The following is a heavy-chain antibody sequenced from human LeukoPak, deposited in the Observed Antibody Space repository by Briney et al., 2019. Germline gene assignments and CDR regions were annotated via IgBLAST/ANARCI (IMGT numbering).Heavy chain of an antibody. CDR3: ARVYSSIWTVDY. Sequence: PGGSLRLSCAASGFTFSSYSMHWVRQAPGKGLEYVSAISSNGGSTYCANSVKARFTISRDNSRNTLYLQMGSLRAEDMAVYYCARVYSSIWTVDYWGQGTLVTVSS. CDR1: GFTFSSYS. V-gene: IGHV3-64*01. D-gene: IGHD6-13*01. CDR2: ISSNGGST. J-gene: IGHJ4*02.